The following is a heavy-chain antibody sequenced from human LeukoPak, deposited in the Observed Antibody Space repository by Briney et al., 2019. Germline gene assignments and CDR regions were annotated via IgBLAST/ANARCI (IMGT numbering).Heavy chain of an antibody. J-gene: IGHJ4*02. Sequence: ASVKVSCKAPGYTFTSYAMHWVRQAPGQRLEWMGWISAYNGNTNYAQKLQGRVTMTTDTSTSTAYMELRSLRSDDTAVYYCAHNQGYNKWELSWWGQGTLVTVSS. CDR1: GYTFTSYA. V-gene: IGHV1-18*01. CDR3: AHNQGYNKWELSW. CDR2: ISAYNGNT. D-gene: IGHD1-26*01.